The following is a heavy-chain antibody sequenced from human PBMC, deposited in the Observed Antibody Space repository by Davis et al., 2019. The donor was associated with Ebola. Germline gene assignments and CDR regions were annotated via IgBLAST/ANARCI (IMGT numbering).Heavy chain of an antibody. V-gene: IGHV4-38-2*02. J-gene: IGHJ4*02. Sequence: PSETLSLTCTVSGYSISSGYYWGWIRQPPGKGLEWIGSIYHSGSTYYNPSLKSRVTISVDTSKNQFSLKLSSVTAADTAVYYCARLPGLLWFRSKGGFDYWGQGTLVTVSS. CDR1: GYSISSGYY. CDR3: ARLPGLLWFRSKGGFDY. D-gene: IGHD3-10*01. CDR2: IYHSGST.